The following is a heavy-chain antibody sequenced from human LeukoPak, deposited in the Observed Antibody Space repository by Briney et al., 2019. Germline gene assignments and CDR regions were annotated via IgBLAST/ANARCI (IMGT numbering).Heavy chain of an antibody. Sequence: AASVKVSCKASGYTFTNYAISWVRQAPGQGLEWMGWINAYNGYTHYAQKLQGRVTMTTDTSTSTAYMDLRSLRSDDTAVYYCATSKGYCSGGSCYYYFDYWGQGTLVTVSS. CDR3: ATSKGYCSGGSCYYYFDY. V-gene: IGHV1-18*01. CDR2: INAYNGYT. D-gene: IGHD2-15*01. CDR1: GYTFTNYA. J-gene: IGHJ4*02.